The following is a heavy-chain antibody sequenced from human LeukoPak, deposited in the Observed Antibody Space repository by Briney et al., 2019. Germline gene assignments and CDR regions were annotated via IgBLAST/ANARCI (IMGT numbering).Heavy chain of an antibody. V-gene: IGHV5-51*01. CDR2: IYPGDSDT. D-gene: IGHD4-17*01. CDR3: ARLTTVTTGRQYFQP. Sequence: GESLKISCKASGYSFTTYWIGWVRQMPGEGLEWMGIIYPGDSDTKYSPSFQGQVTISADKSISTAYLQWNSLKASDTAVYYCARLTTVTTGRQYFQPWGQGTLVTVSS. J-gene: IGHJ1*01. CDR1: GYSFTTYW.